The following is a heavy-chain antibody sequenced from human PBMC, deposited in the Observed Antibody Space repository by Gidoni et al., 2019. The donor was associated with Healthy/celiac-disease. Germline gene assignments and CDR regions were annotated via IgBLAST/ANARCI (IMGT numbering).Heavy chain of an antibody. D-gene: IGHD1-26*01. J-gene: IGHJ4*02. V-gene: IGHV2-26*01. CDR2: IFSNDEK. CDR3: ARIARSGSYRGVDY. Sequence: QVTLKEPGPVLVKPTETLTLTCTVSGFSLSNARMGVSWIRQPPGKALEWLAHIFSNDEKSYSTSLKSRLTISKDTSKSQVVLTMTNMDPVDTATYYCARIARSGSYRGVDYWGQGTLVTVSS. CDR1: GFSLSNARMG.